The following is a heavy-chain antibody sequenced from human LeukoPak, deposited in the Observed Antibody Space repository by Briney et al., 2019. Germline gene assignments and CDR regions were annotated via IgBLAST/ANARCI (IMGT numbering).Heavy chain of an antibody. CDR2: IYHSGST. V-gene: IGHV4-38-2*02. Sequence: PSETLSLTCTVSGYSISSNSYWGWIRQPPGKGLEGSGTIYHSGSTYYNPSLKRRVTISVDTSKNQFSLRVSSVTAGDTAVYYCARVSGYSSSWYSWTWFDSWGQGTLVTVSS. CDR3: ARVSGYSSSWYSWTWFDS. J-gene: IGHJ5*01. D-gene: IGHD6-13*01. CDR1: GYSISSNSY.